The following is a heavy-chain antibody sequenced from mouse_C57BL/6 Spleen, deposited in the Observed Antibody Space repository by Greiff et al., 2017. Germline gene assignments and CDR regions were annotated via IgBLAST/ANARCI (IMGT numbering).Heavy chain of an antibody. D-gene: IGHD2-4*01. J-gene: IGHJ4*01. V-gene: IGHV1-47*01. CDR1: GYTFTTYP. CDR2: FHPYNDDT. Sequence: QVQLQQSGAELVKPGASVKMSCKASGYTFTTYPIEWMKQNHGKSLEWIGNFHPYNDDTKYNEKFKGKATFTVEKSSSTVYLELSRLTSDDSAVYYSARGDYDGAYAMDYWGQGTSVTVSA. CDR3: ARGDYDGAYAMDY.